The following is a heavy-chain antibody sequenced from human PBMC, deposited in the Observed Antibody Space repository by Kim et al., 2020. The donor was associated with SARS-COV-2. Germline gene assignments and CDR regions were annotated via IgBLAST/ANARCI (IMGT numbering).Heavy chain of an antibody. Sequence: GESLKISCKGSGYSFTSYWIGWVRQMPGKGLEWMGIIYPGDSDTRYSPSFQGQVTISADKSISTAYLQWSSLKASDTAMYYCARGGPLAYCGGDCYYGFDYWGQGTLVTVSS. CDR3: ARGGPLAYCGGDCYYGFDY. CDR2: IYPGDSDT. V-gene: IGHV5-51*01. J-gene: IGHJ4*02. D-gene: IGHD2-21*02. CDR1: GYSFTSYW.